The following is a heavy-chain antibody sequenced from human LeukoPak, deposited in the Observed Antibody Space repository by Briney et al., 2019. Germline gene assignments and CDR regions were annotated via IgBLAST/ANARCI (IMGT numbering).Heavy chain of an antibody. CDR1: GGSFSGYY. J-gene: IGHJ4*02. V-gene: IGHV4-34*01. CDR2: INHSGST. D-gene: IGHD6-13*01. CDR3: ARGGYIGYSSSWYRGKTDY. Sequence: PSETLSLACAVYGGSFSGYYWSWIRQPPGKGLEWIGEINHSGSTNYNPSLKSRVTISVDTSKNQFSLKLSSVTAADTAVYYCARGGYIGYSSSWYRGKTDYWGQGTLVTVSS.